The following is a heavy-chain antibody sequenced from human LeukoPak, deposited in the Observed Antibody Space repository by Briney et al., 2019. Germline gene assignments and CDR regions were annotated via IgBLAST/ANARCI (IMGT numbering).Heavy chain of an antibody. CDR3: ARRLPSGGVVIIRASIPAGSFDP. CDR2: INHSGST. D-gene: IGHD3-3*01. CDR1: GGSVSSGTYY. J-gene: IGHJ5*02. V-gene: IGHV4-39*07. Sequence: PSETLSLTCTVSGGSVSSGTYYWSWIRQPPGKGLEWIGEINHSGSTNYNPSLKSRVTVSVDTSKNQFSLKLSSVTAADTAVYYCARRLPSGGVVIIRASIPAGSFDPWGQGTLVTVSS.